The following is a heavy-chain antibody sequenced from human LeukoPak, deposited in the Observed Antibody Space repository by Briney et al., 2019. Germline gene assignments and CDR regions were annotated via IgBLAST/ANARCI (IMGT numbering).Heavy chain of an antibody. CDR1: GYTFTSYD. CDR2: MNPNSGST. V-gene: IGHV1-8*03. Sequence: ASVKVSCKASGYTFTSYDINWVRQATGQGLEWMGWMNPNSGSTGYAQKFQGRVTITRNTSISTAYMELSGLRSEDTAVYYCARGRSAGYTYFFNYGGQGTLVTVSS. J-gene: IGHJ4*02. D-gene: IGHD5-24*01. CDR3: ARGRSAGYTYFFNY.